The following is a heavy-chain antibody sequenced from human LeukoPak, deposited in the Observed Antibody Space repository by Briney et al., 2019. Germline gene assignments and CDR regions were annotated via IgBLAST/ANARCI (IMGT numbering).Heavy chain of an antibody. CDR2: FDPEDGEK. CDR3: ATGWGWRVGEP. Sequence: GASVKVSCKVSSYTLTELSMHWVRQTPGKGLAWMGGFDPEDGEKIYAQKFQGRVTMTEDTSTDTAYMELSSLRSEDTAVYYCATGWGWRVGEPWGQGTLVTVSS. J-gene: IGHJ5*02. CDR1: SYTLTELS. V-gene: IGHV1-24*01. D-gene: IGHD7-27*01.